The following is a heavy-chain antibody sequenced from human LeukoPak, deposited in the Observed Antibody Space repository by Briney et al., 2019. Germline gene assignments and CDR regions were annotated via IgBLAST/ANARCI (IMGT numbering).Heavy chain of an antibody. CDR2: ISWNSGSI. Sequence: GGSLRLSCAASGFTFDDYAMHWVRQAPGKGLEWVSGISWNSGSIGYADSVKGRFTISRDNAKNSLYLQMNSLRAEDTALYYCARGCSYEPTSEFDYWGQGTLVTVSS. V-gene: IGHV3-9*01. J-gene: IGHJ4*02. CDR1: GFTFDDYA. D-gene: IGHD5-18*01. CDR3: ARGCSYEPTSEFDY.